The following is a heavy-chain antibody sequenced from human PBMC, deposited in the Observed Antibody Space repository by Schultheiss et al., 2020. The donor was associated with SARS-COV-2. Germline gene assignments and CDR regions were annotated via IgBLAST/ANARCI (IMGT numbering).Heavy chain of an antibody. CDR3: ARDPYSSGWPDQTLYYYYYGMDV. CDR1: GYTFTSYG. V-gene: IGHV1-18*01. J-gene: IGHJ6*02. D-gene: IGHD6-19*01. Sequence: ASVKVSCKASGYTFTSYGISWVRQAPGQGLEWMGWISAYNGNTNYAQKLQGRVTMTTDTSTSTAYMELRSLRSDDTAVYYCARDPYSSGWPDQTLYYYYYGMDVWGQGTTVTVSS. CDR2: ISAYNGNT.